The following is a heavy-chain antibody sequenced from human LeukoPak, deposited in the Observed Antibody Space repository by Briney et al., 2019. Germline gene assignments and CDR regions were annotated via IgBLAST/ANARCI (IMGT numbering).Heavy chain of an antibody. CDR3: ARGNAERGGGYYYGMDV. D-gene: IGHD2-8*01. CDR2: IKPNIGGT. CDR1: GYPFIGYY. Sequence: ASVKVSCKASGYPFIGYYIHWVRQAPGQGLEWMGWIKPNIGGTNYAQRFQGRVSMTRDPSISTAYMELSSLRSDDTAVYYCARGNAERGGGYYYGMDVWGQGTTVTVSS. V-gene: IGHV1-2*02. J-gene: IGHJ6*02.